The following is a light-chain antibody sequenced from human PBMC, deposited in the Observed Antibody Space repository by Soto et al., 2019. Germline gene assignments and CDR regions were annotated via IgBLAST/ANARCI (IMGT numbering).Light chain of an antibody. CDR1: QTVSSNY. CDR3: QQSGSSPPIT. J-gene: IGKJ5*01. Sequence: EIIFTQSPDTLSLSPGERYTLSRMASQTVSSNYLAWCQQRRGQAPRLLIYGASTRAAGIPDRFSGSGSGTAFTLTITRLEPEDFAVYYCQQSGSSPPITFGPGTRLEIK. V-gene: IGKV3-20*01. CDR2: GAS.